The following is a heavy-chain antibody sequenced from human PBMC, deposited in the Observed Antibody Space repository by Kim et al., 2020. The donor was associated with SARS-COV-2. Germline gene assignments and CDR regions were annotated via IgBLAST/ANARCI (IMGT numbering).Heavy chain of an antibody. V-gene: IGHV3-53*01. CDR3: VRYEY. CDR2: TYDDDRT. CDR1: GFSVRNNY. Sequence: GGSLRLSCAASGFSVRNNYIIWVRQAPGKGLEWVSSTYDDDRTYYADSLKGRFTISRDNSMNTIYLQMNSLTVDDTAIYYCVRYEYWSLGALVTVSS. J-gene: IGHJ4*02.